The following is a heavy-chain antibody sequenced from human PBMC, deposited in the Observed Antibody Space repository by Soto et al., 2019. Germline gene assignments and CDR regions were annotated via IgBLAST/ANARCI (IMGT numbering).Heavy chain of an antibody. CDR2: IYYSGST. CDR3: ARPQVTIFGVVQRNAFDI. V-gene: IGHV4-39*01. Sequence: SETLSLTCTVSGGPISSSSYYWGWIRQPPGKGLEWIGSIYYSGSTYYNPSPKSRVTISVDTSKNQFSLKLSSVTAADTAVYYCARPQVTIFGVVQRNAFDIWGQGTMVTVSS. J-gene: IGHJ3*02. CDR1: GGPISSSSYY. D-gene: IGHD3-3*01.